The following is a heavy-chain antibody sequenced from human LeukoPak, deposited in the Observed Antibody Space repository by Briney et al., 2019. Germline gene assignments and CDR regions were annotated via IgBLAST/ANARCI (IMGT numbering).Heavy chain of an antibody. CDR1: GGSINSYY. Sequence: SETLSLTCTVSGGSINSYYWSWIRQPPGKGLEWIGYIFYSGSTNYNPSLKSRVTISIDPSKNQYSLHLSSVTAADTAVYYCAKDALSQYDSTGSFEYWGQGTLVTVSS. J-gene: IGHJ4*02. V-gene: IGHV4-59*01. CDR3: AKDALSQYDSTGSFEY. D-gene: IGHD3-22*01. CDR2: IFYSGST.